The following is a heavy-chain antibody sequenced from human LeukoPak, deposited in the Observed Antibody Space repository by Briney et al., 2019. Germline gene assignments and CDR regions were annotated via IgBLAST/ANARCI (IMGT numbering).Heavy chain of an antibody. Sequence: PGRSLRLSCAASGFTFSSYGMHWVRQAPGKGLEWVALISYDGSNKYYADSVKGRFTISRDNSKNTLNLQMNSLRAEDTAVYYCARGRVEPWGQGTLVTVSS. CDR2: ISYDGSNK. D-gene: IGHD5-24*01. J-gene: IGHJ5*02. V-gene: IGHV3-30*03. CDR3: ARGRVEP. CDR1: GFTFSSYG.